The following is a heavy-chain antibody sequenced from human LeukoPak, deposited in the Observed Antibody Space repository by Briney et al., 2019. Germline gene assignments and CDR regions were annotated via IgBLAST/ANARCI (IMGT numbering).Heavy chain of an antibody. CDR2: INHSGST. CDR3: ARKGLVVAATRLWDYFDY. J-gene: IGHJ4*02. V-gene: IGHV4-34*01. Sequence: SETLSLTCAVYGGFFSGYYWSWIRQPPGKGLEWIGEINHSGSTNYNPSLKSRVTISVDTSKNQFSLKLSSVTAADTAVYYCARKGLVVAATRLWDYFDYWGQGTLVTVSS. CDR1: GGFFSGYY. D-gene: IGHD2-15*01.